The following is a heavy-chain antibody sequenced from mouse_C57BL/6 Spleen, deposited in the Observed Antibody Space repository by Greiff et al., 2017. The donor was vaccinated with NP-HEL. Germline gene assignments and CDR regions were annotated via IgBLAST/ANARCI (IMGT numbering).Heavy chain of an antibody. J-gene: IGHJ3*01. CDR2: IYPYNGVS. V-gene: IGHV1-31*01. CDR1: GYSFTGYY. Sequence: VQLQQSGPELVKPGASVKISGKASGYSFTGYYMHGVKQGQGNILDWIGYIYPYNGVSSYNQKFKGKATLTVDKSSSTAYMELRSLTSEDSAVYYCAREGGYDLAWFAYWGQGTLVTVSA. CDR3: AREGGYDLAWFAY. D-gene: IGHD2-2*01.